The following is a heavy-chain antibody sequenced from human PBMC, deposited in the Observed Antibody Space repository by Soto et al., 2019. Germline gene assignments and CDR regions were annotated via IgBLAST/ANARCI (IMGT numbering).Heavy chain of an antibody. V-gene: IGHV3-53*04. CDR3: ARKTDAIPWGGAV. CDR2: IYSGVDT. CDR1: GFAVRHNY. J-gene: IGHJ6*04. Sequence: EVQLVESGGGLVQPGGSLRLSCTASGFAVRHNYMTWVRQAPGKGLEWVSLIYSGVDTAYADPVKGRFTSTRHTSQKTLYLQTSRVRADDSAVCYYARKTDAIPWGGAVGGEGTAVTVSS. D-gene: IGHD3-16*01.